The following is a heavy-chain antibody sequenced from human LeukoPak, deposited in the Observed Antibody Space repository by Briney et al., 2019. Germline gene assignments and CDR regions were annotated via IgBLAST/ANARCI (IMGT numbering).Heavy chain of an antibody. V-gene: IGHV4-59*01. D-gene: IGHD1-7*01. CDR1: GGSISSYY. Sequence: PSETLSLTCTVAGGSISSYYWSWIRQPPGKGLDWIGYIYYSGSTNYNPSLKSRVTISVDTSKNQFSLKLSSVTAADTAVYYCARGITGTVDAFGIWGQGTMVTVSS. CDR3: ARGITGTVDAFGI. J-gene: IGHJ3*02. CDR2: IYYSGST.